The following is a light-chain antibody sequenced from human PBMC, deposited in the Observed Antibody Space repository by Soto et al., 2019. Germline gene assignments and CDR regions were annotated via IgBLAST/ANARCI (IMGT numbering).Light chain of an antibody. J-gene: IGLJ1*01. Sequence: QSVLTQLPSVSGAPGQRVTISCTGSTSSIGAGYDVHWYQQVPGTSPKLLIYEDNNRPSGVPDRFSGSKSGTSASLAITGLQAEDEADYYCQSYDSTLSRYVFGAGTKVTVL. V-gene: IGLV1-40*01. CDR1: TSSIGAGYD. CDR3: QSYDSTLSRYV. CDR2: EDN.